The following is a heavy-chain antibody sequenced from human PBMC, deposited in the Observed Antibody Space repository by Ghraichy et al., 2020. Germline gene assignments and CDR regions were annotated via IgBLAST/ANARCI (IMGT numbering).Heavy chain of an antibody. CDR3: ARGFSTPGYYSYYMYV. CDR2: IYHSGST. Sequence: SETLSLTCAVYGDSFSSYYYTWSCMPQRRGQDWEGEIYHSGSTKYNQTLKSRVPLSVDTSKNQFSLTLRSVTAADTAVYYCARGFSTPGYYSYYMYVWGKGTTVTVPS. V-gene: IGHV4-34*01. D-gene: IGHD2-15*01. CDR1: GDSFSSYY. J-gene: IGHJ6*03.